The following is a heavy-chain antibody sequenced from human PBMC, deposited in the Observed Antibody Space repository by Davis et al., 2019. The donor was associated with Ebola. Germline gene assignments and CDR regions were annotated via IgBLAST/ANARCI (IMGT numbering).Heavy chain of an antibody. D-gene: IGHD4-17*01. CDR3: AADSYGDYVFDY. CDR2: MNPYSGNA. J-gene: IGHJ4*02. Sequence: ASVKVSCKASGYTFTNYDINWVRQATGQGLEWMGWMNPYSGNAGYAQKFQGRVTITADESTATAYMEPSSLRSEDTAVYYCAADSYGDYVFDYWGQGTLVTVSS. V-gene: IGHV1-8*01. CDR1: GYTFTNYD.